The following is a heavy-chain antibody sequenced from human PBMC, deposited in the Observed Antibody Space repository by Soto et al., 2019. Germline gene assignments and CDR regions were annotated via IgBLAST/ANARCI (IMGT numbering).Heavy chain of an antibody. J-gene: IGHJ6*02. CDR2: IYYSGST. CDR3: ASEIRYYYGMDV. V-gene: IGHV4-30-4*01. CDR1: GGSISSGDYY. Sequence: SETLSLTCTVSGGSISSGDYYWSWIRQPPGKGLEWIGYIYYSGSTYYNPSLKSRVTISVDTSKNQFSLKLSSVTAADTAVYYCASEIRYYYGMDVWGQGTTVTVSS.